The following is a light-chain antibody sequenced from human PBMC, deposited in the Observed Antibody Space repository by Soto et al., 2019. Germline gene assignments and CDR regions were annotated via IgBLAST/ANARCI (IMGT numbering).Light chain of an antibody. CDR2: GNF. CDR1: SSNIGAGYD. Sequence: QSVLTQSPSVSGAPGQRVTISCTGSSSNIGAGYDVHWYQQLPGTAPKLLINGNFNRPSGVPDRFSGSKSGNSASLAITGLQAEDEADYYCQSYDRSLSGFVFGTGTKVTVL. CDR3: QSYDRSLSGFV. J-gene: IGLJ1*01. V-gene: IGLV1-40*01.